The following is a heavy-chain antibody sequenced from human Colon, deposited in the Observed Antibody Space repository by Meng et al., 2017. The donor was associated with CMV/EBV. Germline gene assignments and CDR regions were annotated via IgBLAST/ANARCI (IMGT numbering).Heavy chain of an antibody. CDR3: ARGHGIVRGDAERGVDV. J-gene: IGHJ6*02. V-gene: IGHV3-74*01. CDR2: ISTDGSST. Sequence: GESLKISCSTSGFTFSNFWMHWVRQAPGKGLVWVSRISTDGSSTSYADSVKGRFTISRDNAKNTLYLQMNGLRAEDAALYYCARGHGIVRGDAERGVDVWGQGTTVTVSS. D-gene: IGHD3-10*01. CDR1: GFTFSNFW.